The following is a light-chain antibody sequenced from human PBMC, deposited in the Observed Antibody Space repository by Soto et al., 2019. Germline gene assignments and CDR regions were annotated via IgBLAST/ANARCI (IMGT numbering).Light chain of an antibody. V-gene: IGKV3-15*01. CDR1: QSVSSY. J-gene: IGKJ1*01. Sequence: EIVLTQSPATLSSSPGERPTLSCRASQSVSSYLAWYQQKPGQAPRLLIYGASTRATGVPTRFSGSGSGTEFTLTISSLQSEDLAVYHCQQYNKWPQTFGQGTKVDIK. CDR2: GAS. CDR3: QQYNKWPQT.